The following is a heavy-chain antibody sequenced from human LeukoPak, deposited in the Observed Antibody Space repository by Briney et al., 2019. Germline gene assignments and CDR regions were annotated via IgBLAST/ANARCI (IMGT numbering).Heavy chain of an antibody. J-gene: IGHJ5*02. CDR3: AKDMRDCSSTSCYPNWFDP. CDR1: GFTFSSYA. D-gene: IGHD2-2*01. V-gene: IGHV3-23*01. Sequence: GGSLRLSCAASGFTFSSYAMSWVRQAPGKGLEWVSAISGSGGSTYYADSVKGRFTISRDNSKNMLYLQMNSLRAEDTAVYYCAKDMRDCSSTSCYPNWFDPWGQGTLVTVSS. CDR2: ISGSGGST.